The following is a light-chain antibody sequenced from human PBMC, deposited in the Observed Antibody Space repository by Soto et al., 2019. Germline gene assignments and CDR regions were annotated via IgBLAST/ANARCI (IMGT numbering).Light chain of an antibody. CDR3: QEGTYWPA. CDR1: QSISSW. CDR2: DAS. J-gene: IGKJ4*01. V-gene: IGKV1-5*01. Sequence: GDRVTITCRASQSISSWLAWYQQKPGKAPKLLIYDASSLESGVPSRLSGSGSGTDFTLTISSLEPEDFAVYYCQEGTYWPAFGGGTKVDIK.